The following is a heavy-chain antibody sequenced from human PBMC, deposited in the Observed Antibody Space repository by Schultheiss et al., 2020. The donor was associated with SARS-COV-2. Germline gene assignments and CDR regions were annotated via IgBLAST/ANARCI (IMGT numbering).Heavy chain of an antibody. V-gene: IGHV3-30*18. CDR2: ISYDGSNK. CDR3: AKSDRSRPYYGMDV. Sequence: GESLKISCAASGFTFSTYGMHWVRQAPGKGLEWVAIISYDGSNKYYADSVKGRFTISRDNSKNTLYLQMNSLRAEDTAVYYCAKSDRSRPYYGMDVWGQGTTVTVSS. J-gene: IGHJ6*02. CDR1: GFTFSTYG.